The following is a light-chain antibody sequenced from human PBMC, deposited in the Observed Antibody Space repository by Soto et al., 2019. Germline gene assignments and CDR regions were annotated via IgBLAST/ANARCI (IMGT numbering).Light chain of an antibody. CDR1: SSDVGGYKY. J-gene: IGLJ1*01. Sequence: QSALTQPASVSGSRGQSITISCTGTSSDVGGYKYVSWYQQHPGKAPKLMIYEVSNRPSGVSNRFSGSKSGNTASLTISGLQAEDEADYYCSSDTITSTLVFGTGTKLTVL. V-gene: IGLV2-14*01. CDR3: SSDTITSTLV. CDR2: EVS.